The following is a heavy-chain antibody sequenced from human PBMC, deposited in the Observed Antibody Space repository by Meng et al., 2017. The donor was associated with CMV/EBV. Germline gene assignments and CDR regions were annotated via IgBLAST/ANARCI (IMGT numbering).Heavy chain of an antibody. CDR3: ARRGAYSGYLN. Sequence: GSLRLSCTVSGGSISSSSYYWGWIRQPPGKGLEWIGSIYYSGSTYHNPSLKSRVTISVDTSKNQFSLKLSSVTAADTAVYYCARRGAYSGYLNWGQGTLVTVSS. CDR1: GGSISSSSYY. D-gene: IGHD5-12*01. V-gene: IGHV4-39*01. CDR2: IYYSGST. J-gene: IGHJ4*02.